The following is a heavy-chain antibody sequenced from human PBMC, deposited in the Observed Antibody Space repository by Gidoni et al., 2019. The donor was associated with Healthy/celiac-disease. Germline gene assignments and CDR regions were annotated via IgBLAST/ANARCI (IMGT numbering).Heavy chain of an antibody. J-gene: IGHJ5*02. V-gene: IGHV1-24*01. CDR3: ATAGYCSSTSGYFTVVGYWFDP. CDR2: VDPEDGET. CDR1: GYPHTDFC. Sequence: QVQLVQTGTEETQPGASVTVSCKASGYPHTDFCLQYVRQAPGNGPEWMGGVDPEDGETIYAQKFQGRVTMTEDTSTDTAYVELSSLRSEDTAVYYCATAGYCSSTSGYFTVVGYWFDPWGQGTLVTVSS. D-gene: IGHD2-2*01.